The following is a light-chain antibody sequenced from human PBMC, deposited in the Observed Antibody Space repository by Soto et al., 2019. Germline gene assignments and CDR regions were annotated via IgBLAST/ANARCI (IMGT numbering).Light chain of an antibody. Sequence: QSVLTQPASVSGSPGQSITISCTGTSSDVGGYNFVTWYQQYPGKAPKLVIHDVTRRPSGVSNRFSGSKSGTTASLTISGLQVEDEADYYCCSYTSSTSYVFGTGTKVTVL. J-gene: IGLJ1*01. CDR1: SSDVGGYNF. CDR3: CSYTSSTSYV. V-gene: IGLV2-14*01. CDR2: DVT.